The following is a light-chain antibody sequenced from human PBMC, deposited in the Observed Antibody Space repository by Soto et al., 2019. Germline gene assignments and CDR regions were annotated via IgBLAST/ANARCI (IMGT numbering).Light chain of an antibody. CDR3: HQYSSPPRT. V-gene: IGKV3-15*01. Sequence: DIVVTQSPATLSASPGERVTLSCRASQFVSSRLAWYQRRPGQVPRLLIYDTSTRAPGISARFSGSGSGTEFTLTISSLQSEDFAVFYCHQYSSPPRTFGQGTKLEIK. CDR1: QFVSSR. CDR2: DTS. J-gene: IGKJ2*01.